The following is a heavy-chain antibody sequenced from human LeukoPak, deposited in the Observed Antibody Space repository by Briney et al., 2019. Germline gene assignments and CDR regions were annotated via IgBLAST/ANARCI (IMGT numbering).Heavy chain of an antibody. Sequence: PSETLSLTCGVSGDSISSSKWWSWVRQPPGKGREWNGEIYHSGNTNYNPSLKSRVTISVDKSKNQFSLILSSITAADTAVYYCARLREMNYYDSSGHDYWGQGTLVTVSS. J-gene: IGHJ4*02. D-gene: IGHD3-22*01. CDR3: ARLREMNYYDSSGHDY. CDR1: GDSISSSKW. V-gene: IGHV4-4*02. CDR2: IYHSGNT.